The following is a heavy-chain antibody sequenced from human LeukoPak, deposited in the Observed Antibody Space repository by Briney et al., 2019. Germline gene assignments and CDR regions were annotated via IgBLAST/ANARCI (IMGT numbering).Heavy chain of an antibody. CDR3: VRGLGDY. V-gene: IGHV3-74*01. D-gene: IGHD4-11*01. CDR2: INSDGSYT. Sequence: GGSLRLSCAASGFTFSSYWMFWVHQGPGKGLVWVSRINSDGSYTAYADSVKGRFSISRDNAKNTLYLQMNSLRAEDTAVYYCVRGLGDYWGQGTLVTVSS. J-gene: IGHJ4*02. CDR1: GFTFSSYW.